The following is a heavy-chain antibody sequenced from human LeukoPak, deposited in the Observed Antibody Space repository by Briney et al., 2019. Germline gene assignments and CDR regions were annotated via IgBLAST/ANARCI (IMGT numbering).Heavy chain of an antibody. CDR2: IIPIFGTA. CDR1: GGTFSNYA. Sequence: GASVKVSCKASGGTFSNYAISWVRQAPGQGLEWMGAIIPIFGTANYAQKFQGRVTITADESTGTAYMELSSLRSEDTAVYYCARGRRGGSYFTEKRLDHWGQGTLVAVSS. V-gene: IGHV1-69*13. J-gene: IGHJ4*02. CDR3: ARGRRGGSYFTEKRLDH. D-gene: IGHD1-26*01.